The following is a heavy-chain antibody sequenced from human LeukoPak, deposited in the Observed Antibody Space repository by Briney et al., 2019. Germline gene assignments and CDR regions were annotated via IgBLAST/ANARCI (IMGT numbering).Heavy chain of an antibody. Sequence: PGGSLRLSCAASGFTFSSYAMSWVRQAPGKGLEWVSAISGSGGSTYYADSVKGRFTISRDNAKNTLYLQMNSLRAEDTAVYYCARENIAAAGPNPNFDYWGQGTLVTVSS. J-gene: IGHJ4*02. D-gene: IGHD6-13*01. CDR2: ISGSGGST. CDR1: GFTFSSYA. CDR3: ARENIAAAGPNPNFDY. V-gene: IGHV3-23*01.